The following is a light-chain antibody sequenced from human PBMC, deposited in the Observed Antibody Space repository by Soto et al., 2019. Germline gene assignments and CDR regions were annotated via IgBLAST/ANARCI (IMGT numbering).Light chain of an antibody. J-gene: IGKJ1*01. CDR2: GVS. Sequence: IVLTQSPATLSLSAGERATLSCRVSQSVNTKYLAWYQQKPGQAPRLLISGVSSRATGIPDRFSGSGSGTDCTLTISRLEPEDFAVYYCQQFGSSPRTFGQGTKVDIK. CDR1: QSVNTKY. CDR3: QQFGSSPRT. V-gene: IGKV3-20*01.